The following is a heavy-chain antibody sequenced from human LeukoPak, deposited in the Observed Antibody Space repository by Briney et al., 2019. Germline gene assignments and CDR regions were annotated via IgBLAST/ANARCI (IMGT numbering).Heavy chain of an antibody. CDR2: IRNVGGDE. CDR1: GFTFSSFG. J-gene: IGHJ4*02. Sequence: GGSLRLSCAASGFTFSSFGMHWVRQAPGKGLEWVAFIRNVGGDEYYADSVRGRFTISRDNSKNTLYLQMYSLRAEDTALYYCAKVLSSSWGYFGFWGQGTLVTVSS. V-gene: IGHV3-30*02. CDR3: AKVLSSSWGYFGF. D-gene: IGHD6-13*01.